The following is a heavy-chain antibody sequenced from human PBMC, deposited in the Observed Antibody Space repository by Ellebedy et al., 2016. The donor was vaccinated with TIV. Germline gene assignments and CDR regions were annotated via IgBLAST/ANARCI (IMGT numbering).Heavy chain of an antibody. CDR2: IYYSGST. Sequence: MPSETLSLTCTVSGGSISSYYWSWIRQPPGKGLEWIGYIYYSGSTKYNPSLKSRVTISVDTSKNQFSLKLSSATAADAAVYYCARVGLGYYDTANFDYWGQGTLVTVSS. V-gene: IGHV4-59*01. CDR1: GGSISSYY. D-gene: IGHD3-22*01. CDR3: ARVGLGYYDTANFDY. J-gene: IGHJ4*02.